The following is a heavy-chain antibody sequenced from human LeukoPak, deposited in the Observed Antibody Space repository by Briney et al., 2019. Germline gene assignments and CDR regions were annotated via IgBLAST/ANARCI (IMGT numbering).Heavy chain of an antibody. V-gene: IGHV4-39*02. Sequence: SETLSLTCTVSGGSISSSNYYWGWVRQPPGKGLDWIGSIYYSGSTYYNPSLKSRVTISVDTSKNQFSLKLSSVTAADTAVYYCARERDGYNSLRYFDYWGQGTLVTVSS. J-gene: IGHJ4*02. D-gene: IGHD5-24*01. CDR1: GGSISSSNYY. CDR2: IYYSGST. CDR3: ARERDGYNSLRYFDY.